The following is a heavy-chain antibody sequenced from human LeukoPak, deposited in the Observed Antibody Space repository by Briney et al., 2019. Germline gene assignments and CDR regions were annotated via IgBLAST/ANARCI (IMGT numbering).Heavy chain of an antibody. CDR3: ARLGVVATEIDY. CDR2: IYYIGST. CDR1: GGSISSSYY. V-gene: IGHV4-39*01. Sequence: SETLSLTCTVSGGSISSSYYWGWIRQPPGKGLEWIGSIYYIGSTYYNPSLKIRVTISVDTSKNQFSLKLSSVTAADTAVYYCARLGVVATEIDYWGQGTLVTVSS. J-gene: IGHJ4*02. D-gene: IGHD5-12*01.